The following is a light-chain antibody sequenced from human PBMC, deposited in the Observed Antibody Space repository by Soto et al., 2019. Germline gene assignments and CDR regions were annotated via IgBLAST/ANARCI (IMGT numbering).Light chain of an antibody. V-gene: IGLV2-14*01. CDR3: SSFTTNRVYV. CDR1: RDDIGAYDY. CDR2: EVT. Sequence: QSVLTQPASVSGSPGQSITISCAGTRDDIGAYDYVSWYQQHPGNAPKLLVYEVTNRPSGVSDRFSGSKSGNTASLTISGPQAEDEADYYCSSFTTNRVYVFGPGTKVTVL. J-gene: IGLJ1*01.